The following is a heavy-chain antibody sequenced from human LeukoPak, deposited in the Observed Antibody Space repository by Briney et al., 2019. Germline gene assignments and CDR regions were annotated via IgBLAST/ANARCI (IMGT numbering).Heavy chain of an antibody. CDR3: ARGVVVTASFDP. CDR2: IIPILGIA. D-gene: IGHD2-21*02. CDR1: GGTFSSYA. V-gene: IGHV1-69*04. Sequence: ASVKVSCKASGGTFSSYAISWVRQAPGQGLEWMGRIIPILGIANYAQKFQGRVTITADKSTSTAYMELRSLRSDDTAVYYCARGVVVTASFDPWGQGTLVTVSS. J-gene: IGHJ5*02.